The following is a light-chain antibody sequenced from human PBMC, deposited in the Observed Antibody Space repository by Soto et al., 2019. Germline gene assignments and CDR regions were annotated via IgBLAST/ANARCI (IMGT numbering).Light chain of an antibody. J-gene: IGLJ2*01. CDR1: RSDIGAYNF. Sequence: QSVLTQPASVSGSPGQSITISCTGTRSDIGAYNFVSWYQQHPGEVPKLILSDVNVRPSGVSNRFSGSKSGNTASLTISGLQAEDEDDYYCHSGTTSTTMIFGGGTKVTVL. V-gene: IGLV2-14*03. CDR2: DVN. CDR3: HSGTTSTTMI.